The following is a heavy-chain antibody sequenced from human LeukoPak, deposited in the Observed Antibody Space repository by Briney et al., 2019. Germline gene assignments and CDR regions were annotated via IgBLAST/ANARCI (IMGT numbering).Heavy chain of an antibody. CDR2: IYTSGST. V-gene: IGHV4-4*07. CDR1: GGSISSYY. D-gene: IGHD3-22*01. CDR3: ARGLYYYNSSGYRGGSIAFDI. J-gene: IGHJ3*02. Sequence: PSETLSLTCAVSGGSISSYYWSWIRQPAGKGLEWLGRIYTSGSTNYNPSLKSRVTMSVDTSKNQFSLKLSSVTAADTAVYYCARGLYYYNSSGYRGGSIAFDIWGQGTMVTVSS.